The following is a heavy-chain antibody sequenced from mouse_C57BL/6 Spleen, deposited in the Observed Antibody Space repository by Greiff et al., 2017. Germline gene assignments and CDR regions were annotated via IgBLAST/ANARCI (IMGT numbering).Heavy chain of an antibody. CDR1: GYSFTSYY. J-gene: IGHJ4*01. CDR2: IYPGSGNT. Sequence: QVQLQQSGPELVKPGASVKISCKASGYSFTSYYIHWVKQRPGQGLEWIGWIYPGSGNTKYNEKFKGKATLTADTSSSTAYMQLSSLTSEDSAVYYCARFPNYDFYAMDYWGQGTSVTVSS. V-gene: IGHV1-66*01. CDR3: ARFPNYDFYAMDY. D-gene: IGHD1-1*02.